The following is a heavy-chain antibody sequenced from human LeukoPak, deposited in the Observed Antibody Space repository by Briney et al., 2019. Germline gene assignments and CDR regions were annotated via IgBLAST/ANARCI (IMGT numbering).Heavy chain of an antibody. Sequence: GASVKVSCKASRYTFTGYYMHWVRQAPGQGLEWMGWINPNSGGTNYAQKFQGRVTMTRDTSISTAYMELSRLRSDDTAVYYCARGIPPSLRYFDWPFDYWGQGTLVTVSS. D-gene: IGHD3-9*01. V-gene: IGHV1-2*02. J-gene: IGHJ4*02. CDR1: RYTFTGYY. CDR2: INPNSGGT. CDR3: ARGIPPSLRYFDWPFDY.